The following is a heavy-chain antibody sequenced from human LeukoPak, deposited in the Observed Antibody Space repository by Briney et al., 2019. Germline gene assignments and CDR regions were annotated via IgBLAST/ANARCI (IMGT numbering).Heavy chain of an antibody. CDR1: GFTFSSYG. J-gene: IGHJ4*02. CDR3: AKDGYSGYELYYFDY. Sequence: GRSLRLSCAASGFTFSSYGMHWVHQAPGKGLEWVAVISYDGSNKYYADSVKGRFTISRDNSKNTLYLQMNSLRAEDTAVYYCAKDGYSGYELYYFDYWGQGTLVTVSS. V-gene: IGHV3-30*18. CDR2: ISYDGSNK. D-gene: IGHD5-12*01.